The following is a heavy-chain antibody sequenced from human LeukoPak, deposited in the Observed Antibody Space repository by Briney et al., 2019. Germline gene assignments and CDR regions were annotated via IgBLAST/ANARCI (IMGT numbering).Heavy chain of an antibody. CDR2: ISGSGGST. V-gene: IGHV3-23*01. CDR1: GFTFSSYA. CDR3: AKGYCSSTSCYLYYFDY. J-gene: IGHJ4*02. D-gene: IGHD2-2*01. Sequence: PGGSLRLSCAASGFTFSSYAMSWVRQAPGKGPEWVSAISGSGGSTYYADSVKGRFTISRDNSKNTLYLQMNSLRAEDTAVYYCAKGYCSSTSCYLYYFDYWGQGTLVTVSS.